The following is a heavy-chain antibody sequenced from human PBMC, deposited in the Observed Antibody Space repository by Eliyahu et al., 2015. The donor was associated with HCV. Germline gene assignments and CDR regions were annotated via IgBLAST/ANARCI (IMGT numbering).Heavy chain of an antibody. CDR3: ARAEPPAWEWRVQDPSSVGMDV. J-gene: IGHJ6*02. CDR2: INPSGGST. V-gene: IGHV1-46*01. Sequence: QVQLVQSGAEVKKPGASVKVSCKASGYTFTTYYIHWVRQAPGQGLEWMGVINPSGGSTTYAQKFQGRVTMTRDTSTSIVYMEMSSLRSEDTAVYYCARAEPPAWEWRVQDPSSVGMDVWGQGITVTVSS. CDR1: GYTFTTYY. D-gene: IGHD6-19*01.